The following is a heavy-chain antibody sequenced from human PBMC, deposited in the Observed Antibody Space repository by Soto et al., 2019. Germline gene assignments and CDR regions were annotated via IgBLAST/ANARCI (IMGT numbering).Heavy chain of an antibody. CDR3: ARDEGLSYYYYGMDV. V-gene: IGHV4-30-4*01. CDR2: IYYSGST. J-gene: IGHJ6*02. CDR1: GGSISSGDYY. D-gene: IGHD3-16*01. Sequence: QVQLQESGPGLVKPSQTLSLTCTVSGGSISSGDYYWSWIRQPPGKGLEWIGYIYYSGSTYYNPSLKRRVTISVDTSKNQFSLKLSSVTAADTAVYYCARDEGLSYYYYGMDVWGQGTTVTVSS.